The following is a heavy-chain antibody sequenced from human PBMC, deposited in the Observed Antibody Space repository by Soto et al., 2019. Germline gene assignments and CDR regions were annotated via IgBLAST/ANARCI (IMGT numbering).Heavy chain of an antibody. D-gene: IGHD3-3*01. CDR1: GGAFSNSV. CDR3: ARAPISVGVTIYENYFDY. CDR2: YIPIFGTS. J-gene: IGHJ4*02. Sequence: SVKVSCKASGGAFSNSVISWVRQAPGQGLEWMGGYIPIFGTSNYAKKFQGRVTIIADESTSTACMELTSLRSEDTAVYYCARAPISVGVTIYENYFDYWGQGTLVTVSS. V-gene: IGHV1-69*13.